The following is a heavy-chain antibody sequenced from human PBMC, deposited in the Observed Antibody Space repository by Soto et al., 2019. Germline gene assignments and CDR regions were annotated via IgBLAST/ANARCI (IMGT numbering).Heavy chain of an antibody. CDR2: INGDGRNT. Sequence: GGSLRLSCAASEFTFSNYCFHWVRQTTGKGLIWVSRINGDGRNTFSADSVKGRLTISGENAKNTLYLQMNSLRAEDTALYYCARGYRWGMDVWGQGT. D-gene: IGHD3-16*02. CDR1: EFTFSNYC. J-gene: IGHJ6*02. CDR3: ARGYRWGMDV. V-gene: IGHV3-74*01.